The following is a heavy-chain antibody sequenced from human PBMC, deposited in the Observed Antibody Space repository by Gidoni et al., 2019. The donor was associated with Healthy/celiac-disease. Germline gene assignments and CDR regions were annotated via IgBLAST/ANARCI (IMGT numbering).Heavy chain of an antibody. D-gene: IGHD3-10*01. Sequence: KGLEWVSAISGSGRSTYYADSVKGRFTISRDNSKNTLYLQMNSLSAEDTAVYYCAKCGCEGVSGGLLYCYYGMDVWGQGTTVTVSS. CDR3: AKCGCEGVSGGLLYCYYGMDV. V-gene: IGHV3-23*01. CDR2: ISGSGRST. J-gene: IGHJ6*02.